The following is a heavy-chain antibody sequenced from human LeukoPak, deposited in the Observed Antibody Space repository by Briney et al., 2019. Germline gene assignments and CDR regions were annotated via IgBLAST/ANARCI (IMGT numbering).Heavy chain of an antibody. V-gene: IGHV3-66*01. CDR2: IYSGGST. Sequence: GGSLRLSCAASGFTVSSNYVSWVRQAPGKGLEWVSVIYSGGSTYYADSVKGRFTISRDNSKNTLYLQMNSLRAEDTAVYYCARDSIAAAGTFDYWGQGTLVTVSS. J-gene: IGHJ4*02. D-gene: IGHD6-13*01. CDR1: GFTVSSNY. CDR3: ARDSIAAAGTFDY.